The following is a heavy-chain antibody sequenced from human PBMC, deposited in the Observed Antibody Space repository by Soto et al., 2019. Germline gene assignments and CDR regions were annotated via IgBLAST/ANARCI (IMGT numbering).Heavy chain of an antibody. D-gene: IGHD2-15*01. J-gene: IGHJ5*02. V-gene: IGHV4-34*01. CDR2: INHSGST. CDR1: GGSFSGYY. Sequence: QVQLQQWGAGLLKPSETLSLTCVVYGGSFSGYYWSWIRQPPGKGLEWIGEINHSGSTNYNPSLKSRVTISVDTSKNQFSLKLSFVTAADTAVYYCARGFRFCSGGSCYSGWFDPWGQGTLVTVSS. CDR3: ARGFRFCSGGSCYSGWFDP.